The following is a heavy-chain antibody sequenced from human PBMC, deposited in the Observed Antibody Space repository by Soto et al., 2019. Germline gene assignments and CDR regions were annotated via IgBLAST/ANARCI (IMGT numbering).Heavy chain of an antibody. J-gene: IGHJ4*02. CDR1: GYRFMTYW. CDR2: VYPGDSDT. D-gene: IGHD2-2*02. V-gene: IGHV5-51*01. Sequence: PGESLKISCKGSGYRFMTYWIAWVRQMPGKGLEWMGMVYPGDSDTRYSPSFQGQVTISADKSISTAYLQWARLKASDTAMYYCARHHCSSTSCYIGPYFDYWGQGTLVTVSS. CDR3: ARHHCSSTSCYIGPYFDY.